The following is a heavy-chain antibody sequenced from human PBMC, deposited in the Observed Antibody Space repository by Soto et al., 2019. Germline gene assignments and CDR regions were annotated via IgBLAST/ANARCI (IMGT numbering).Heavy chain of an antibody. V-gene: IGHV3-9*01. D-gene: IGHD2-2*01. J-gene: IGHJ4*02. CDR2: ISWNSGMI. Sequence: GGSLRLSCAPSGFTFDDYAMHWARQAPGKGLEWVSGISWNSGMIDYADSVKGRFTISRDNAKKSLYLQMNSLRVEDTALYFCTKSKEEGGQLPPGFDLWGQGTLVTVSS. CDR1: GFTFDDYA. CDR3: TKSKEEGGQLPPGFDL.